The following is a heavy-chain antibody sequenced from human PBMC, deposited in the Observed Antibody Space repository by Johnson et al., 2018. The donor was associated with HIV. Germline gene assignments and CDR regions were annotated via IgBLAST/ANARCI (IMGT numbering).Heavy chain of an antibody. D-gene: IGHD6-13*01. CDR1: GFTFSSYA. CDR2: ISSGGAT. V-gene: IGHV3-23*04. Sequence: MLLVESGGGLVQPGGSLRLSCAASGFTFSSYAMSWVRQAPGQGLEWVSVISSGGATYYADSVKDRFTISRDNSKNTLYLQMNSLRAEDTAVYYCAKDHWVVGSWQAFDIWGQGTMVTVSS. J-gene: IGHJ3*02. CDR3: AKDHWVVGSWQAFDI.